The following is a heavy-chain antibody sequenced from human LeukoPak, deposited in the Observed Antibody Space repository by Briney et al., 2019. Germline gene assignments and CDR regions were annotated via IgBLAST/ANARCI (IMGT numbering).Heavy chain of an antibody. V-gene: IGHV3-23*01. D-gene: IGHD3-22*01. J-gene: IGHJ4*02. CDR3: AKPPSPYYYDSSGRPLDY. Sequence: GGSLRLSCAASGLTFSSYAMSWVRQAPGKGLEWVSAISGSGGSTYYADSVKGRFTISRDNSKNTLYLQMNSLRAEDTAVYYCAKPPSPYYYDSSGRPLDYWGQGTLVTVSS. CDR1: GLTFSSYA. CDR2: ISGSGGST.